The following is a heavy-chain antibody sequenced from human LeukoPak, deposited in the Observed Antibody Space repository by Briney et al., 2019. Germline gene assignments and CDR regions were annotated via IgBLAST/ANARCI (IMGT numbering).Heavy chain of an antibody. CDR3: AREELVVVPAAPDY. D-gene: IGHD2-2*01. CDR1: GFTFSSYG. J-gene: IGHJ4*02. V-gene: IGHV3-33*01. CDR2: IWYDGSNK. Sequence: GGSLRLSCAASGFTFSSYGMHWVRQAPGKGLEWVAVIWYDGSNKYYADSVKGRFTISRDNSKNTLYLQMNSLRAEDTAVYYCAREELVVVPAAPDYWGQGTLVTVSS.